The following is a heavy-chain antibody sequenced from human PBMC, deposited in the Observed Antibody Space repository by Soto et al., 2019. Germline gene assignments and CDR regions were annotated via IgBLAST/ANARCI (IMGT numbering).Heavy chain of an antibody. CDR2: IIPIFGTA. Sequence: SVKVSCKASGGTFSSYAISWVRQAPGQGLEWMGGIIPIFGTANYAQKFQGRVTITADESTSTAYMELSSLRSEDTAVYYCARDRSSYYDSSGHAGNAFDIWGQGTMVTVSS. J-gene: IGHJ3*02. CDR3: ARDRSSYYDSSGHAGNAFDI. CDR1: GGTFSSYA. V-gene: IGHV1-69*13. D-gene: IGHD3-22*01.